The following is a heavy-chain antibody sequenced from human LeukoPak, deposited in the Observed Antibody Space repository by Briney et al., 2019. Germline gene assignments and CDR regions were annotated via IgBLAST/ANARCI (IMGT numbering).Heavy chain of an antibody. CDR3: AFLGYCSSTSCYGRLDY. J-gene: IGHJ4*02. CDR1: GYTFTGYY. CDR2: INPNSGGT. V-gene: IGHV1-2*02. Sequence: GASVKVSCKASGYTFTGYYMHCVRQAPGQGLEWMGWINPNSGGTNYAQKFQGRVTMTRDTSISTAYMELSRLRSDDTAVYYCAFLGYCSSTSCYGRLDYWGQGTLVTVSS. D-gene: IGHD2-2*01.